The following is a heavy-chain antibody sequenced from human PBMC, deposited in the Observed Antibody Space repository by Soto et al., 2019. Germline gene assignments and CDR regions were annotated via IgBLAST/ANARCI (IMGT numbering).Heavy chain of an antibody. V-gene: IGHV1-3*01. Sequence: QVQLVQSGAELKKPGASVRVSCKSSGNTFHNYAIHWVRQAPRQRPEWMGWINGGNGNTYYSEHFQGRVTXXRXXSASTVYMELRSLRSEDTAIYYCSRDVYGYSGSHYIDYFKYWGQGALVTVSS. J-gene: IGHJ4*02. CDR1: GNTFHNYA. D-gene: IGHD1-26*01. CDR2: INGGNGNT. CDR3: SRDVYGYSGSHYIDYFKY.